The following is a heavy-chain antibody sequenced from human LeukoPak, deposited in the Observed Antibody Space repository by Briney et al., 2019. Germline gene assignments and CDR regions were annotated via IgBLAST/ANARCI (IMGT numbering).Heavy chain of an antibody. CDR2: ISSSGSTI. Sequence: PGGSLRLSCAASGFTFSSYEMNWVRQAPGKGLEWVSYISSSGSTISYADSVKGRFTISRDNAKNSLYLQMNSLRAEDTAVYYCARDLTAAAASGSYYFDYWGQGTLVTVSS. J-gene: IGHJ4*02. CDR3: ARDLTAAAASGSYYFDY. D-gene: IGHD6-13*01. CDR1: GFTFSSYE. V-gene: IGHV3-48*03.